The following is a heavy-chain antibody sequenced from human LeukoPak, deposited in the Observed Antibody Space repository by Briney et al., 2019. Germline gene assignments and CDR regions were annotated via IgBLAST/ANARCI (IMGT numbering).Heavy chain of an antibody. CDR3: ARDLIYRGFDS. CDR2: IIPIFGTA. J-gene: IGHJ5*01. D-gene: IGHD5/OR15-5a*01. V-gene: IGHV1-69*05. Sequence: ASVKLSCKASGATFSSYAISWVRQAPGQGLEWMGGIIPIFGTANYAQKFQGRVTITTDESTSTAYMELSSRRSEDTAVYYCARDLIYRGFDSWGQGTLVTVS. CDR1: GATFSSYA.